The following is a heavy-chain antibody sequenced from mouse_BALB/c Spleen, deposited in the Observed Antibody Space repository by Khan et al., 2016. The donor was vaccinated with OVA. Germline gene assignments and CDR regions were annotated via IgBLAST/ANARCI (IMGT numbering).Heavy chain of an antibody. CDR3: AIVGRFAY. D-gene: IGHD1-1*01. CDR2: ISTYYGDV. V-gene: IGHV1S137*01. CDR1: GYTFTDYA. Sequence: QVQLQQSGAELVRPGVSVKISCKGSGYTFTDYAMHWVKQRYAKSLEWIGVISTYYGDVDYSQKFKGKATMTVDRSSSTAYMELACLTSEDSAIYCGAIVGRFAYWGQGTLVTVSA. J-gene: IGHJ3*01.